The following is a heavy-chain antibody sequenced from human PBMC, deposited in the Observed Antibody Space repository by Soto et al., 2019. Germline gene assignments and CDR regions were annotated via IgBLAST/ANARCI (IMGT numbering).Heavy chain of an antibody. D-gene: IGHD3-22*01. Sequence: GGSLRLSCAASGFTVSSNYMSWVRQAPGKGLEWVSVIYSGGSTYYADSVKGRFTISRDNSKNTLYLQMNSLRAEDTAVYYCASTMIVVGYFDYWGQGTLVTVSS. CDR3: ASTMIVVGYFDY. CDR2: IYSGGST. CDR1: GFTVSSNY. V-gene: IGHV3-53*01. J-gene: IGHJ4*02.